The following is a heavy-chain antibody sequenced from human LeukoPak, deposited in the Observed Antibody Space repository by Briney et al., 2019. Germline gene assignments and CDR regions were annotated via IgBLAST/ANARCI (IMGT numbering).Heavy chain of an antibody. J-gene: IGHJ4*02. Sequence: PGRSLRLSCAASGFTFSRNAMHWVRQAPGQRLEWMGWINAGNGNTKYSQKFQGRVTITRDTSASTAYMELSSLRSEDTAVYYCARVAHYYDSSGYYGAFDYWGQGTLVTVSS. V-gene: IGHV1-3*01. CDR2: INAGNGNT. D-gene: IGHD3-22*01. CDR1: GFTFSRNA. CDR3: ARVAHYYDSSGYYGAFDY.